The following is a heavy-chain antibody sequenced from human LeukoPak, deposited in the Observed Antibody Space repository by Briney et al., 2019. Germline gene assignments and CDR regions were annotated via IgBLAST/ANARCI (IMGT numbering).Heavy chain of an antibody. CDR1: GASITSNSYY. CDR2: IYYSGST. CDR3: ARDYGGRGWPPVYYFDY. V-gene: IGHV4-39*07. D-gene: IGHD2-15*01. Sequence: PSETLSLTCTVSGASITSNSYYWGWIRQPPGKGLEWIGSIYYSGSTYYNPSLKSRVTISVDTSKNQFSLKLSSVTAADTAVYYCARDYGGRGWPPVYYFDYWGQGTLVTVSS. J-gene: IGHJ4*02.